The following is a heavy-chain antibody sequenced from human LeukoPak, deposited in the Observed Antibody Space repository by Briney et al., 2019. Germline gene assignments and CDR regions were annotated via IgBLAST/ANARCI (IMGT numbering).Heavy chain of an antibody. CDR2: IKEDGSES. CDR1: GFNFGEFW. J-gene: IGHJ6*02. Sequence: GGSLRLSCAASGFNFGEFWMAWVRQTPGMGLEWVADIKEDGSESFYVDSVKGRFTISRDNSKNSLDLQMNSLRAEDTAVYYCARAHWGYGMDVWGQGTTVTVSS. D-gene: IGHD7-27*01. V-gene: IGHV3-7*03. CDR3: ARAHWGYGMDV.